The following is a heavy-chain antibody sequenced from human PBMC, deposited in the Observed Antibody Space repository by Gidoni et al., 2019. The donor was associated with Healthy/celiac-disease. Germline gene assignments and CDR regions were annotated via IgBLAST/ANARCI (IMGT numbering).Heavy chain of an antibody. J-gene: IGHJ4*02. V-gene: IGHV3-23*01. CDR3: AKDHQGGVKYYFDY. Sequence: TISRDNSKNTLYLQMNSLRAEDTAVYYCAKDHQGGVKYYFDYWGQGTLVTVSS. D-gene: IGHD2-21*01.